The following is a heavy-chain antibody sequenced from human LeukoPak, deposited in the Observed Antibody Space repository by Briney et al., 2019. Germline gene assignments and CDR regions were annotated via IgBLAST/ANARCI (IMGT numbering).Heavy chain of an antibody. V-gene: IGHV3-7*03. J-gene: IGHJ4*02. CDR1: GFTFSSYW. Sequence: GGSLRLSCAGSGFTFSSYWMSWVRQAPGKGLEWVANIKQDGSEKYYVDSVKGRFTISRDNAKNSLYLQMNSLRAEDTAVYYCARDRRGDYSSSWYSDYWGQGTLVTVSS. CDR2: IKQDGSEK. CDR3: ARDRRGDYSSSWYSDY. D-gene: IGHD6-13*01.